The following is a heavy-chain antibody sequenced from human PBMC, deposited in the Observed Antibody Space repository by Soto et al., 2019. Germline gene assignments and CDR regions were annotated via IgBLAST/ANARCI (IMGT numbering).Heavy chain of an antibody. CDR1: GFTLSSYS. CDR3: ARDEGISAAAYYYNGRGV. J-gene: IGHJ6*02. D-gene: IGHD6-25*01. Sequence: GGSLRLSCAASGFTLSSYSMNWVRQAPGKGLEWVSSISSSSSYIYYADSVKGRFTISRDNAKNSLYLQMNSLRAEDTGVYYCARDEGISAAAYYYNGRGVWGQGTTVTVSS. V-gene: IGHV3-21*01. CDR2: ISSSSSYI.